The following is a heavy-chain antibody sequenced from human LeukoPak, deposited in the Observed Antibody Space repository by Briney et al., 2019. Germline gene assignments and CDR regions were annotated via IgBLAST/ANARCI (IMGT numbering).Heavy chain of an antibody. J-gene: IGHJ4*02. CDR3: AKSSRRRALYCSSTSCYIAPYFDY. CDR2: ISWNSGSI. Sequence: GRSLRLSCAASGFTFDDYAMHWVRQAPGEGLEWVSGISWNSGSIGYADSVKGRFTISRDNAKNSLYLQMNSLRAEDTALYYCAKSSRRRALYCSSTSCYIAPYFDYWGQGTLVTVSS. D-gene: IGHD2-2*02. CDR1: GFTFDDYA. V-gene: IGHV3-9*01.